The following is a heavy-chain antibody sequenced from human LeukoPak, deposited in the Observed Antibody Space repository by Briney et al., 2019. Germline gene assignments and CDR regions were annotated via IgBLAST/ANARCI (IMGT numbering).Heavy chain of an antibody. CDR1: GFTFSSYE. J-gene: IGHJ6*04. Sequence: GGSLRVSCAASGFTFSSYEMNWVRQAPGKGLEWVSYISSSGSTIYYADSVKGRFTISRDNAKNSLYVQMNSLRAEDTAVYYCAREGRSGYDLTGYYGMDVWGKGTTVTVSS. D-gene: IGHD5-12*01. CDR2: ISSSGSTI. V-gene: IGHV3-48*03. CDR3: AREGRSGYDLTGYYGMDV.